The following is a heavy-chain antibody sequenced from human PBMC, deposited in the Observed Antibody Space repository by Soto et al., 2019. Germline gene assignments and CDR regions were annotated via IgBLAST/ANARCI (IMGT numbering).Heavy chain of an antibody. CDR2: INHSGST. D-gene: IGHD2-8*02. V-gene: IGHV4-34*01. Sequence: QVQLQQWGAGLLKPSETLSLTCAVYGGSFSGYYWTWIRQPPATGLEWVGEINHSGSTNYNPSLKSRVTISVDTSKNQFSLQLTSVTAADTAVYYCARDKITGLFDYWGQGTLVTVSS. J-gene: IGHJ4*02. CDR3: ARDKITGLFDY. CDR1: GGSFSGYY.